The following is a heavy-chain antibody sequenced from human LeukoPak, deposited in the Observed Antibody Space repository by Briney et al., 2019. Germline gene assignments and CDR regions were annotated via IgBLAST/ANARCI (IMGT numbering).Heavy chain of an antibody. CDR1: GFTFSDYY. D-gene: IGHD3-22*01. Sequence: KPGGSLRLSCAASGFTFSDYYMNWIRQAPGKGLEWVPYISNTGSAMYYADSVKGRFTISRDNAKNSLYLQMNSLRAEDTAIYYCASDSSGYFGPWGPGTLVTVSS. CDR2: ISNTGSAM. CDR3: ASDSSGYFGP. J-gene: IGHJ5*02. V-gene: IGHV3-11*01.